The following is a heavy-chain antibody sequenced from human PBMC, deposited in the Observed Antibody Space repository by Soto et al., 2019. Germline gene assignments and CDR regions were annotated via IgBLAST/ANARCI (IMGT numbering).Heavy chain of an antibody. V-gene: IGHV1-69*01. Sequence: QVQLVQSGAEVKKPGSSVKVSCKASGGTFSSYAISWVRQAPGQGLEWMGGIIPIFGTAHYAQKFQGRVTITADESTGTAYMELSSLRSEDTAGYYCAMTYYYDSSGYYLTQRNDYWGQGTLVTVSS. CDR1: GGTFSSYA. D-gene: IGHD3-22*01. CDR2: IIPIFGTA. J-gene: IGHJ4*02. CDR3: AMTYYYDSSGYYLTQRNDY.